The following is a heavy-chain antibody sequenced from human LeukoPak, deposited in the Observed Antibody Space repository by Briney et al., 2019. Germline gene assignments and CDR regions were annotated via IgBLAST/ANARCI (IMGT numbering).Heavy chain of an antibody. CDR1: GYSISSGYY. CDR2: IFHTGSS. CDR3: ARAGTNLGDYDY. J-gene: IGHJ4*02. V-gene: IGHV4-38-2*02. Sequence: SETLSLNCTDSGYSISSGYYWSWIRQPPGKGLEWIANIFHTGSSYYHPSLESRLSISVDKSKNQLSLNLNSVTAADTAVYYCARAGTNLGDYDYWGQGTLVTVSS. D-gene: IGHD4-17*01.